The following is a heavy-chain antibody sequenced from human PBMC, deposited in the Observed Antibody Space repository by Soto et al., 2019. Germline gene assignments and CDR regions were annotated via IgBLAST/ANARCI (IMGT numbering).Heavy chain of an antibody. V-gene: IGHV4-4*07. J-gene: IGHJ4*02. CDR3: ARERREKIHDGYDIDY. CDR1: GGSISDYY. D-gene: IGHD5-12*01. Sequence: QVQLQESGPGLVKPSETLSLTCTVSGGSISDYYWSWIRQPAGKGLEWIGRIYTSGSTDYNPSLKSRVTISIDTSKNQFSLKVTSMNAADTAVYYCARERREKIHDGYDIDYWGQGTLVTVSS. CDR2: IYTSGST.